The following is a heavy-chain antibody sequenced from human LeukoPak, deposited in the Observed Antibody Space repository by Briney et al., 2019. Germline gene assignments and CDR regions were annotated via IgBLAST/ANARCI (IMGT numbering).Heavy chain of an antibody. CDR2: ISSSAGTT. J-gene: IGHJ4*02. V-gene: IGHV3-48*03. D-gene: IGHD5-18*01. CDR3: ARQQQQLWYD. Sequence: PGGSLRLSCAASGFTFSSYERNWVRQAPGKGLEWVSYISSSAGTTYYADSVKGRFTISRDNAKNSLYLQMNSLRAEDTAVYFCARQQQQLWYDWGQGTLVTVSS. CDR1: GFTFSSYE.